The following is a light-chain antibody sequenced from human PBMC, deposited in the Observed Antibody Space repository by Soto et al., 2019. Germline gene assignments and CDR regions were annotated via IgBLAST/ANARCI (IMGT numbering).Light chain of an antibody. CDR1: QSIGIN. V-gene: IGKV3-15*01. CDR2: EAS. CDR3: QQYNNWHRT. Sequence: ETVVTQSPAILSVSPGERATLSCRASQSIGINLAWYQQKPGQAPSLLIYEASPRATGVPARFSGIGSGTDFTLTISSLQSADLAVYHCQQYNNWHRTFGQGTKVDIK. J-gene: IGKJ1*01.